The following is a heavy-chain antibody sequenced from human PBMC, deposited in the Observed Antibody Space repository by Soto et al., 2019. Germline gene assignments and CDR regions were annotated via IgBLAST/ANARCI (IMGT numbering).Heavy chain of an antibody. CDR2: IIPIFGTA. Sequence: QVQLVQSGAEVQKPGSSVKVSCKASGGTFSSNAISWVRQAPGQGLEWMGGIIPIFGTANYAQKFQGRVTITADKSTSTAYMELSSLRSEDTAVYYCARDKYSYGSGYFDYWGQGTLVTVSS. V-gene: IGHV1-69*06. CDR3: ARDKYSYGSGYFDY. CDR1: GGTFSSNA. J-gene: IGHJ4*02. D-gene: IGHD5-18*01.